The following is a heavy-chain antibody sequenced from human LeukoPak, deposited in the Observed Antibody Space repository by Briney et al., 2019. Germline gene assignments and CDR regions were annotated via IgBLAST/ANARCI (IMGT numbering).Heavy chain of an antibody. J-gene: IGHJ6*03. CDR1: GGSISSYY. V-gene: IGHV4-4*07. D-gene: IGHD3-10*01. Sequence: TSETLSLTCTVSGGSISSYYWSWIRQPAGKGLEWIGRIYTSGSTNYNPSLKSRVTISVDTSKNQFSLKLSSVTAADTAVYYCARDRRTTMVRGYYYYYYMDVWGKGTTVTVSS. CDR2: IYTSGST. CDR3: ARDRRTTMVRGYYYYYYMDV.